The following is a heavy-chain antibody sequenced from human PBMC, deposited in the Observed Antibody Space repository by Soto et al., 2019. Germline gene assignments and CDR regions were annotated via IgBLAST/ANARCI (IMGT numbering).Heavy chain of an antibody. CDR3: AHRPARGYDFDY. V-gene: IGHV2-5*02. CDR2: IYWDDDK. CDR1: GFSLSTVGVG. Sequence: QITLKESGLPLVKPTQTLTLICSFSGFSLSTVGVGVGWIRQPPGKALEWLALIYWDDDKRYSPSLRSRLTITKDTSKNQVVLTLTNMDPVDTATYYCAHRPARGYDFDYWGQGTLVTVSS. D-gene: IGHD5-12*01. J-gene: IGHJ4*02.